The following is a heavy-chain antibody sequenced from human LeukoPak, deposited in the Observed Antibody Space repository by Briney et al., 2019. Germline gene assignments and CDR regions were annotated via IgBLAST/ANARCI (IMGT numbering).Heavy chain of an antibody. CDR3: AKIPVSYSSAWSNFDY. D-gene: IGHD6-19*01. Sequence: GGSLRLSCAASGFTFSSYAMSWVRQTPGKGLEWVSGISDSGGSTYYADSVKGRFTISRDNSKNTLCLQMNSLRAEDTAVYYCAKIPVSYSSAWSNFDYWGQGTLVAVSS. V-gene: IGHV3-23*01. CDR1: GFTFSSYA. CDR2: ISDSGGST. J-gene: IGHJ4*02.